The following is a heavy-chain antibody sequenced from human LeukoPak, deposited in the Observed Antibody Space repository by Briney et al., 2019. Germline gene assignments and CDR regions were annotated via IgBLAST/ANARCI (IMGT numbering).Heavy chain of an antibody. V-gene: IGHV4-39*01. CDR2: IYYSGST. Sequence: SETLSLTCTVSGGSISSSSYYWGGIRQPPGKGLEWIGSIYYSGSTYYNPSLKSRVTISVDTSKNQFSLKLSSVTAADTAVYYCAETYCSSTSCYYGPGFGYFDYWGQGTLVTVSS. CDR3: AETYCSSTSCYYGPGFGYFDY. CDR1: GGSISSSSYY. J-gene: IGHJ4*02. D-gene: IGHD2-2*01.